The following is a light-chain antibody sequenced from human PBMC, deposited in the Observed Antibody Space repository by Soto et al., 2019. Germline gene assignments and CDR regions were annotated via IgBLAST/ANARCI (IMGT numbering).Light chain of an antibody. CDR2: SNN. V-gene: IGLV1-44*01. CDR3: AAWDDSLNGVV. Sequence: QSVLTQPPSASGTPGQRVTISCSGSSSNIGSTSVNWYQQLPGTAPKLLIYSNNQRPSGVPDRFSGSQSGTSASLAVSGLQSEDEADYYCAAWDDSLNGVVFGGGTQLTVL. J-gene: IGLJ2*01. CDR1: SSNIGSTS.